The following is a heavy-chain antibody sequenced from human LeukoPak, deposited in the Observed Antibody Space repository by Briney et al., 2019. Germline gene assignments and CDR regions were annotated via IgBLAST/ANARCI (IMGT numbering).Heavy chain of an antibody. V-gene: IGHV4-59*01. CDR1: GGSISSYY. CDR2: IYYSGST. J-gene: IGHJ5*02. Sequence: PSETLSLTCTVSGGSISSYYWSWIRQPPGKGLEWIGYIYYSGSTNYNPSLKSRVTISVDTSKNQFSLKLSSVTAADTAVYYCARDKRYSYGFGYFDPWGQGTLVTVSS. CDR3: ARDKRYSYGFGYFDP. D-gene: IGHD5-18*01.